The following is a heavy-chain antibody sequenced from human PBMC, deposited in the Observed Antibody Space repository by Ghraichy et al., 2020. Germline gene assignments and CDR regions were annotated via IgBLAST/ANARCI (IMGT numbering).Heavy chain of an antibody. V-gene: IGHV4-34*01. D-gene: IGHD3-22*01. CDR3: ATWYDSSAPSVGGAFDI. CDR1: GGPFSGYY. J-gene: IGHJ3*02. CDR2: INHSGST. Sequence: SQTLSLTCAVYGGPFSGYYWSWIRQPPGKGLEWIGEINHSGSTNYNPSLKSRVTISKDMSKNQFSLKLNSVTAADTAVYYCATWYDSSAPSVGGAFDIWGQGTMVTVSS.